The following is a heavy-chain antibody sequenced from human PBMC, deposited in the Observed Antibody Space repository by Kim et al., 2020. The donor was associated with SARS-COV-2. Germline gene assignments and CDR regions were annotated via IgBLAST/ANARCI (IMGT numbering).Heavy chain of an antibody. V-gene: IGHV3-23*01. Sequence: GGSLRLSCAASGFTFSSYAMSWVRQAPGKGLEWVSAISGSGGSTYYADSVKGRFTISRDNSKNTLYLQMNSLRAEDTAVYYCANIVVVVAAPAHPTEYNWFDPWGQGTLVTVSS. CDR3: ANIVVVVAAPAHPTEYNWFDP. D-gene: IGHD2-15*01. CDR1: GFTFSSYA. CDR2: ISGSGGST. J-gene: IGHJ5*02.